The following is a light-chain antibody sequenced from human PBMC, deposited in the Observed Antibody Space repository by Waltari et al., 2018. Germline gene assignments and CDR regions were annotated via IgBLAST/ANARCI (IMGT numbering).Light chain of an antibody. J-gene: IGLJ1*01. V-gene: IGLV2-14*03. CDR2: DVS. CDR3: SSYTSSNTYV. CDR1: SSDVGGSNY. Sequence: QSALTQPASVSGSPGQSITISCTGTSSDVGGSNYVSWYQQHPGKAPKPMIYDVSDRPSGVSNRFSGSKSGNTASLTISGLQAEDEADYYCSSYTSSNTYVFRTGTKVTVL.